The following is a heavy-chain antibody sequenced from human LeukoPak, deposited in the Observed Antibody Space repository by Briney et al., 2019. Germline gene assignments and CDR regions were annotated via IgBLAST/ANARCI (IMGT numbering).Heavy chain of an antibody. Sequence: GGSLRLSCAASGFTFSSYWMSWVRQTPGKGLEWVANIKQDGSEKYYVDSVKGRFTISRDNAKNSLYLQMNSLRAEDTAVYYCARDVGDVVVPAAIPGGFDYWGQGTLVTVSS. CDR3: ARDVGDVVVPAAIPGGFDY. CDR2: IKQDGSEK. J-gene: IGHJ4*02. CDR1: GFTFSSYW. V-gene: IGHV3-7*01. D-gene: IGHD2-2*01.